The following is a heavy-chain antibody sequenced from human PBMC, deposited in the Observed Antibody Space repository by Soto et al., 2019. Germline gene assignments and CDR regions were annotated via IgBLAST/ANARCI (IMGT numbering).Heavy chain of an antibody. J-gene: IGHJ6*02. CDR1: GFTFSTYW. V-gene: IGHV3-7*01. D-gene: IGHD2-15*01. Sequence: PGGSLRLSCAASGFTFSTYWMSWVRQAPGKGLEWVANIKPDGSEKWYVDSVKGRFTISRDNSKNTLYVQMNSLRGEDTAVYYCAREGPPGFGCSGANCYSGSMDVWGQGITVTVSS. CDR3: AREGPPGFGCSGANCYSGSMDV. CDR2: IKPDGSEK.